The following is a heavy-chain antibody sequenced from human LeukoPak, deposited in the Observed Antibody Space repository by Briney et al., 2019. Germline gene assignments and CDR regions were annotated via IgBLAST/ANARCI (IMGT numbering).Heavy chain of an antibody. Sequence: SETLSLTCAVYGGSFSGYYWSWIRQPPGKGLEWIGEINHSGSTNYNPSLKSRVTISVDTSKNQFSLKLSSVTAADTAVYYCARRRTYGSGSLDYWGQGTLVTLYS. V-gene: IGHV4-34*01. CDR3: ARRRTYGSGSLDY. CDR2: INHSGST. CDR1: GGSFSGYY. D-gene: IGHD3-10*01. J-gene: IGHJ4*02.